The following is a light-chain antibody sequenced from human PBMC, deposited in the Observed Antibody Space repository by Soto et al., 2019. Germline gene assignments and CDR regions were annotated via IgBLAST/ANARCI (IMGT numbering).Light chain of an antibody. CDR2: NNN. V-gene: IGLV1-40*01. CDR1: SSNVGAGYD. Sequence: QSVLTQPPSVSGAPGERVAISCTGSSSNVGAGYDVHWYQQLPGTAPKLLIYNNNNRPSGVPDRFSGSRSGTSASLAITGLQADDEADYHCQSYDSSLGGVVFGGGT. J-gene: IGLJ3*02. CDR3: QSYDSSLGGVV.